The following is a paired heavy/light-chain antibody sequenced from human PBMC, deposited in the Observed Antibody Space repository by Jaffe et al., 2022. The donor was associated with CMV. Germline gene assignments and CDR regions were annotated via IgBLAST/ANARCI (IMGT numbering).Light chain of an antibody. CDR1: SSNIGASYD. CDR2: GNN. V-gene: IGLV1-40*01. J-gene: IGLJ3*02. Sequence: QSVLAQPPSVSGAPGQRVTISCTGTSSNIGASYDVHWYQVLPGTAPKLLIYGNNNRPSGVPDRFSGSKSGTSASLAITGLQAEDEADYYCQSYDSSLSGSVFGGGTRLTVL. CDR3: QSYDSSLSGSV.
Heavy chain of an antibody. Sequence: QLRLQESGPGLVKPSETLSLTCTVSGGSISSSSYYWGWIRQPPGKGLEWIGNVYYSGSTSYNPSLKSRVTMSVDTSKSQFSLKLSSVTAADTAVYYCAKRLARSYRHYDPWGQGILVTVSS. CDR2: VYYSGST. D-gene: IGHD3-16*02. V-gene: IGHV4-39*01. J-gene: IGHJ5*02. CDR3: AKRLARSYRHYDP. CDR1: GGSISSSSYY.